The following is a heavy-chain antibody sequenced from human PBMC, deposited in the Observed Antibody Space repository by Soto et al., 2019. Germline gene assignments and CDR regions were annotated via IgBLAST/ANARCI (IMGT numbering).Heavy chain of an antibody. V-gene: IGHV4-61*01. CDR1: GGSVSSGSYY. Sequence: PSETLSLTCTVSGGSVSSGSYYWSWIRQPPGKGLEWIGYIYYSGSTNYNPSLKSRVTISVDTSKNQFSLKLSSVTAADTAVYYCAGFSVSLYGYDFLSGYYNPYYFDYWGQGTLVTVSS. CDR3: AGFSVSLYGYDFLSGYYNPYYFDY. CDR2: IYYSGST. J-gene: IGHJ4*02. D-gene: IGHD3-3*01.